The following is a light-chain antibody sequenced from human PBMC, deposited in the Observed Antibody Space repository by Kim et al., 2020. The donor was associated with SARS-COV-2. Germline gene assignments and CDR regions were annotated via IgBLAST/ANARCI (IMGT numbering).Light chain of an antibody. CDR3: QQYNSYSLT. CDR2: AAS. Sequence: DIQMTQSPSTLSASVGDRVTITCRASQSVSDWLAWYQQKPGKAPRLLISAASNLESGVPSRFTGSGSGTEFTLTISSLQPDDFATYYCQQYNSYSLTFGGGTKVDIK. J-gene: IGKJ4*01. CDR1: QSVSDW. V-gene: IGKV1-5*03.